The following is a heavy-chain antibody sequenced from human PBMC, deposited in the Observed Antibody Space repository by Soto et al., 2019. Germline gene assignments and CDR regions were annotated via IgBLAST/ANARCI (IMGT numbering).Heavy chain of an antibody. J-gene: IGHJ4*02. V-gene: IGHV3-33*01. Sequence: QVQLVESGGGVVQPGRSLRLSCAASGFTFSSYGMHWVRQAPGKGLEWVAVIWYDGSNKYYADSVQGRFTISRDNSKNTLYLQMNSLRAEDTAVYYCARGTLGYCSGGSCYVGALDYRGQGTLVTVPS. CDR2: IWYDGSNK. CDR1: GFTFSSYG. CDR3: ARGTLGYCSGGSCYVGALDY. D-gene: IGHD2-15*01.